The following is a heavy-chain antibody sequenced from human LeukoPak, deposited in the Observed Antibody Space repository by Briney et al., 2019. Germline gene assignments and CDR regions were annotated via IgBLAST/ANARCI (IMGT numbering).Heavy chain of an antibody. CDR1: GYTFTSYD. Sequence: ASVKVSCKASGYTFTSYDINWVRQATGQGPEWMGWMNPNSGNTGYAQKFQGRVTMTRNTSISTAYMELSSLRSEDTAVYYCARGRGYSYGYVPPGYWGQGTLVTVSS. V-gene: IGHV1-8*01. CDR3: ARGRGYSYGYVPPGY. D-gene: IGHD5-18*01. J-gene: IGHJ4*02. CDR2: MNPNSGNT.